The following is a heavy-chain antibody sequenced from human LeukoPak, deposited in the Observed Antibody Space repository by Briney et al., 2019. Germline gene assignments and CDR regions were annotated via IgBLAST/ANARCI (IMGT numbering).Heavy chain of an antibody. V-gene: IGHV1-18*04. J-gene: IGHJ3*02. CDR3: SREFPFCGADCFSGVFDI. Sequence: ASVKVSCTASGYTFTSYYMHWVRQAPGQGLEWMGWISVINNANTRYAQNFQGRPTMTTDTSTTTAYMELRSLRSDDTAVYYCSREFPFCGADCFSGVFDIWGQGTMVTVS. CDR1: GYTFTSYY. D-gene: IGHD2-21*02. CDR2: ISVINNANT.